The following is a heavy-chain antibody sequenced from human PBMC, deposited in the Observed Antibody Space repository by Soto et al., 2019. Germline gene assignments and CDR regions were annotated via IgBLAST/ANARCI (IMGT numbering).Heavy chain of an antibody. CDR1: GYTFANYG. D-gene: IGHD3-16*01. CDR2: ISPYTGNT. Sequence: QVQLVQSGDEVKKPGASVKVSCKASGYTFANYGIAWVRQAPGQGLEWMGWISPYTGNTHSATKVQGRLTMTTDTSTSTAYMDLGILTSDDTAVYYCVMVDNYVTPTPQDVLGEGTTVTVSS. J-gene: IGHJ6*04. CDR3: VMVDNYVTPTPQDV. V-gene: IGHV1-18*01.